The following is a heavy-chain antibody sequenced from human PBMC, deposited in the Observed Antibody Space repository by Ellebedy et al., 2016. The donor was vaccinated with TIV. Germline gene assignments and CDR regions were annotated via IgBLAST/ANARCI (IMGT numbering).Heavy chain of an antibody. CDR2: ISSSGSYI. Sequence: PGGSLRLSCAASGFTFSSYSMNWVRQAPGKGLKWVSSISSSGSYIQYADSVKGRFTISRDNAKNSLYLQMNSLRGEDTAVYYCAREYRIGSHPPDYWGQGTLVTVSS. D-gene: IGHD1-26*01. V-gene: IGHV3-21*01. CDR3: AREYRIGSHPPDY. J-gene: IGHJ4*02. CDR1: GFTFSSYS.